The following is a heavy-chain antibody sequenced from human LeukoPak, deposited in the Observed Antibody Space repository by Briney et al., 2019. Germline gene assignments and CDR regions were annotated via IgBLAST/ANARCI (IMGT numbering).Heavy chain of an antibody. D-gene: IGHD3-10*01. CDR3: ARVHYDGSGSHYNSDTFDI. V-gene: IGHV3-72*01. CDR1: GFTFSDHY. J-gene: IGHJ3*02. Sequence: GGSLRLSCAASGFTFSDHYMDWVRQAPGKGLEWVGRIRNKPNRYTTAYAASVKGRFTISRDDSKNSLYLQMNSLKTEDTAVYYCARVHYDGSGSHYNSDTFDIWGQGTMVTVSS. CDR2: IRNKPNRYTT.